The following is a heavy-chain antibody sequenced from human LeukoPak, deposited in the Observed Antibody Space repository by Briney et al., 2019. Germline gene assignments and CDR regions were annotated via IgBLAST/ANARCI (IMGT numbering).Heavy chain of an antibody. CDR3: AREATSRVVPASAGKDFDY. D-gene: IGHD6-13*01. CDR2: INPRGGGT. V-gene: IGHV1-46*01. J-gene: IGHJ4*02. Sequence: ASVKVSCKASGYTFTNYYMHWVRQAPGQGLEWMGIINPRGGGTSYAQKFQGRVTMTRDTSTSTVYMEPSSLTSEDTAVYYCAREATSRVVPASAGKDFDYWGQGTLVTVSS. CDR1: GYTFTNYY.